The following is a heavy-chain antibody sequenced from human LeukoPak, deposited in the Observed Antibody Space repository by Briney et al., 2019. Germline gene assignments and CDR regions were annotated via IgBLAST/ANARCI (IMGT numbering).Heavy chain of an antibody. V-gene: IGHV4-38-2*01. CDR1: GFSISSGHY. CDR3: ARIFIRNGYSSYFDC. CDR2: VYQSGTT. Sequence: PSETLSLTCSVSGFSISSGHYWGWVRQPPGAGLEWIGSVYQSGTTYYNPSLKSRVTTSVDMSKNQFSLRLRPVTAADTAVYYCARIFIRNGYSSYFDCWGQGTLVTVSS. J-gene: IGHJ4*02. D-gene: IGHD5-18*01.